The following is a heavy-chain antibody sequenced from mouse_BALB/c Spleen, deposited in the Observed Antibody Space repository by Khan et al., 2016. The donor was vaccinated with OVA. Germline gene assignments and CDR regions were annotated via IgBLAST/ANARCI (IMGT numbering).Heavy chain of an antibody. CDR1: GYTFTSYT. CDR2: INPSNGYT. Sequence: QIQLVQSGAELARPGASVKMSCKASGYTFTSYTIHWIKVRPGQGLEWIGFINPSNGYTNYNQKFKDKATLTADKSSTTVHMQLSSLTSDDSAVYNCVRDGAYHRNDGWFAYWGQGTLVTVSA. D-gene: IGHD2-14*01. CDR3: VRDGAYHRNDGWFAY. J-gene: IGHJ3*01. V-gene: IGHV1-4*01.